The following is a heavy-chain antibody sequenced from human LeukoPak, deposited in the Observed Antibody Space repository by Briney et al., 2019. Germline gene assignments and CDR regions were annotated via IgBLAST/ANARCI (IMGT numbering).Heavy chain of an antibody. Sequence: PSETLSLTCTVSGGSISSSSYYWSWIRQPAGKGLEWIGRIYTSGSTNYNPSLKSRVTISVDTSKNQFSLKLSSVTAADTAVYYCARGVGNWFDPWGQGTLVTVSS. D-gene: IGHD1-26*01. J-gene: IGHJ5*02. V-gene: IGHV4-61*02. CDR3: ARGVGNWFDP. CDR1: GGSISSSSYY. CDR2: IYTSGST.